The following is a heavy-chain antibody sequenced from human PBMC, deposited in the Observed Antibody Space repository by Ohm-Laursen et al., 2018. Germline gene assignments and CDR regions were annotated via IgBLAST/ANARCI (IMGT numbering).Heavy chain of an antibody. CDR3: ARGSGFFKLDV. Sequence: SETLSLTSAVTGESSSGYFWNWIRQPQGQGLEWIGEINQSGSTKYNSALKRRLTLSEDSSNSQFSLRLTPVTAADTATYYCARGSGFFKLDVWGQGTTVTVSS. V-gene: IGHV4-34*01. CDR2: INQSGST. J-gene: IGHJ6*02. CDR1: GESSSGYF. D-gene: IGHD6-19*01.